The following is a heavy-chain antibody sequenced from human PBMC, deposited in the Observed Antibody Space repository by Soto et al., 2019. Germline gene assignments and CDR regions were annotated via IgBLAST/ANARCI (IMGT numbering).Heavy chain of an antibody. Sequence: GGSLRLSCAASGFTFSSYAMHWVRQAPGKGLEWVAVISYDGSNKYYADSVKGRFTISRDNSKNTLYLQMNSLRAEDTAVYYCARYSSGWYPRGFDYWGQGTLVTVSS. CDR1: GFTFSSYA. V-gene: IGHV3-30-3*01. CDR2: ISYDGSNK. J-gene: IGHJ4*02. CDR3: ARYSSGWYPRGFDY. D-gene: IGHD6-19*01.